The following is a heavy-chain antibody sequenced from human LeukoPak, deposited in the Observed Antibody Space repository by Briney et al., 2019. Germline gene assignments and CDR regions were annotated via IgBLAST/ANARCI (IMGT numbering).Heavy chain of an antibody. D-gene: IGHD3-10*01. CDR1: GGSFSSYY. CDR3: ARCKDYYVSGSYYKTFDY. CDR2: IHYSGST. J-gene: IGHJ4*02. V-gene: IGHV4-39*07. Sequence: PSETLSLTCAVYGGSFSSYYWGWIRQPPGKGLEWIGSIHYSGSTYYNPSLKSRVTISVDTSKNQFSLKLSSVTAADTAVYYCARCKDYYVSGSYYKTFDYWGQGTLVTVSS.